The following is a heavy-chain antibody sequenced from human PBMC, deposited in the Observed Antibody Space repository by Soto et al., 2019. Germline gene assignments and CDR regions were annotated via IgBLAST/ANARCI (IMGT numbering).Heavy chain of an antibody. CDR1: GFPLSSYW. J-gene: IGHJ3*01. Sequence: EVQLVESGGGLVQPGGSLRLSCAASGFPLSSYWMTWVRQAPGKGLEWVANIKQGESEKNYVDSVKGRFTISRDNAKSSIYLHMNSLRVEDTDTYHCAMVDGRLASYVWGQGTMVSVSS. CDR3: AMVDGRLASYV. CDR2: IKQGESEK. D-gene: IGHD1-26*01. V-gene: IGHV3-7*01.